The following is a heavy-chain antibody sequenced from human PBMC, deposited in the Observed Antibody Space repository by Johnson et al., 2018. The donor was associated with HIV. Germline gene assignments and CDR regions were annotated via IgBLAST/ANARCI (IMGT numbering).Heavy chain of an antibody. V-gene: IGHV3-74*02. CDR2: INGDGSRT. D-gene: IGHD3-3*01. CDR1: GFTFSDHW. J-gene: IGHJ3*02. CDR3: AKGVTIFGVDIHDGFDM. Sequence: VQLVESGGGLIQPGGSLRLSCGASGFTFSDHWMQWVRQAPGKGLVWVSRINGDGSRTSYADSVKGRFTIARDNAKNTLYLQLDNLRPEDTAVYYCAKGVTIFGVDIHDGFDMWGQGTMVTVSS.